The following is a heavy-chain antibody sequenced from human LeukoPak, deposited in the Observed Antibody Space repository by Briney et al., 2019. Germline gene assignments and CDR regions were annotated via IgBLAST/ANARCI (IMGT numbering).Heavy chain of an antibody. CDR1: GFTFTNYG. J-gene: IGHJ5*02. D-gene: IGHD4/OR15-4a*01. CDR3: SKYSGYGDHRDWLDR. V-gene: IGHV3-30*18. Sequence: PGRSLRLSCAASGFTFTNYGMHWVRQAPGKGLEWVAVISYHGFNKYYADSVKGRFTISRDNSKNTLYLQLNSLRPEAPAVYYVSKYSGYGDHRDWLDRWVVGSLVAVSS. CDR2: ISYHGFNK.